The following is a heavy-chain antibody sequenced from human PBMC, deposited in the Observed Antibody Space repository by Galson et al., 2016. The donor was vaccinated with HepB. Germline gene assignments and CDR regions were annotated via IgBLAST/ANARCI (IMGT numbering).Heavy chain of an antibody. CDR1: GLSYSRYD. D-gene: IGHD5-24*01. Sequence: SLRLSCAASGLSYSRYDMSWVRQAPGKGLEWVSTVSGTGASTFYADSVKGRFTISRDNSKNTLYLQMNSLRVEDTAVYYCTKIRDGGGWHFDYWGQGTLVTVSS. CDR3: TKIRDGGGWHFDY. V-gene: IGHV3-23*01. J-gene: IGHJ4*02. CDR2: VSGTGAST.